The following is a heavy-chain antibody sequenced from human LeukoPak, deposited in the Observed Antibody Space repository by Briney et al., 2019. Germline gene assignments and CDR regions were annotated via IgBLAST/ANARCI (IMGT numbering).Heavy chain of an antibody. Sequence: GGSLRLSCAASGFTFSSYSMNWVRQAPGKGLEWVSYISSSSSTIYYADSVKGRFTISRDNAKNSLYLQMNSLRGEDTAVYYCARDFTSSGWLLSGAFDIWGQGTMVTVSS. D-gene: IGHD6-19*01. J-gene: IGHJ3*02. V-gene: IGHV3-48*01. CDR3: ARDFTSSGWLLSGAFDI. CDR1: GFTFSSYS. CDR2: ISSSSSTI.